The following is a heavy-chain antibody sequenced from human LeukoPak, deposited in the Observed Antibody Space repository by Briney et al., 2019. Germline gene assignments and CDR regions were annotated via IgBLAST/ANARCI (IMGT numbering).Heavy chain of an antibody. D-gene: IGHD6-25*01. J-gene: IGHJ4*02. CDR1: GFTFSSYR. CDR3: ARPVGGSGRPFDC. V-gene: IGHV3-21*01. CDR2: ISNSGSYI. Sequence: PGGSLRLSCAASGFTFSSYRMNWVRQAPGKGLEWVSSISNSGSYIYYADSVKGRFTISRDNAKNSLYLRMNSLRAEDTAVYYCARPVGGSGRPFDCWGQGTLVTVSS.